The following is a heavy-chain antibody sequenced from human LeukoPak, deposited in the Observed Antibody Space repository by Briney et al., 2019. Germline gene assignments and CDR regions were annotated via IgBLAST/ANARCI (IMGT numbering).Heavy chain of an antibody. CDR1: GFAFGGYA. CDR3: VKDNFCPEFAFDI. Sequence: PGGSLRLSCAASGFAFGGYAMHWVRQAPGKGLEWVSLISGDSTYTHYADSVRGRFTISRDNSENSLYLQMKGLRTEDTAFYYCVKDNFCPEFAFDIWGQGTLVTVSS. J-gene: IGHJ3*02. CDR2: ISGDSTYT. D-gene: IGHD3-3*01. V-gene: IGHV3-43*02.